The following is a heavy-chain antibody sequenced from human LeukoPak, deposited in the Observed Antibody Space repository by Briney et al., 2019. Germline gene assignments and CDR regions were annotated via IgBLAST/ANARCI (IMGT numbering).Heavy chain of an antibody. CDR3: ARAGRSGWYY. CDR2: INHSGST. J-gene: IGHJ4*02. CDR1: GGSFSGYY. V-gene: IGHV4-34*01. Sequence: SETLSVTCAVYGGSFSGYYWSWIRQPRGKGLEWIGEINHSGSTNYNPSLKSRVTISVDTSKNQFSLKLSSVTAADTAVYYCARAGRSGWYYWGQGTLVTVSS. D-gene: IGHD6-19*01.